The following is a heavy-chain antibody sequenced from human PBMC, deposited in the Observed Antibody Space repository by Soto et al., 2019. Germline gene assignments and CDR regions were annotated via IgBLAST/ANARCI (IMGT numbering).Heavy chain of an antibody. CDR1: GFSLSTLGTC. J-gene: IGHJ4*02. V-gene: IGHV2-70*01. Sequence: GPTLVNPTQTLTLTCTFSGFSLSTLGTCVTWIRQPPGKALEWLALINWDNNEYYNPSLKTRLTISRDTSKNQVVLTMTNVDPVDTATYYCARIPHYSDSYYMDYWGQGTLVTVS. CDR3: ARIPHYSDSYYMDY. CDR2: INWDNNE. D-gene: IGHD2-21*01.